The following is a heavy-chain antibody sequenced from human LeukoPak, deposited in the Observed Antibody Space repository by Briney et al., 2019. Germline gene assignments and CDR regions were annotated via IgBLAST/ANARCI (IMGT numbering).Heavy chain of an antibody. Sequence: GGSLRLSCAASGFTFSSYSMNWVRQAPGKGLEWVSYLSSSSSTIYYADSVKGRFTISRDNAKNSLYLQMNSLRAEDTAVYYCARDSEDDFWSGYLFDYWGQGTLVTVSS. J-gene: IGHJ4*02. CDR1: GFTFSSYS. CDR3: ARDSEDDFWSGYLFDY. D-gene: IGHD3-3*01. CDR2: LSSSSSTI. V-gene: IGHV3-48*01.